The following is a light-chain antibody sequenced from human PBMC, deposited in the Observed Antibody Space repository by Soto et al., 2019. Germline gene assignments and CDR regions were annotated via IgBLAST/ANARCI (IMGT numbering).Light chain of an antibody. J-gene: IGKJ1*01. CDR2: GAS. V-gene: IGKV3-20*01. Sequence: EIVLTQSPGTLSLSPGERATLSCRASQSVSSSFLAWYQQKPGQAPRLLIYGASSRATGIPDRFSGSGSGTDFTLTISRLEPEEFAVFYGQQDDSSPWTFDQGTKVEIK. CDR1: QSVSSSF. CDR3: QQDDSSPWT.